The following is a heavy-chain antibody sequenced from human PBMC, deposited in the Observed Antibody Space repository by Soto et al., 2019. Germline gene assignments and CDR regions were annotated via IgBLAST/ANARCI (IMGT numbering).Heavy chain of an antibody. CDR2: IYPGDSDT. CDR3: VASIFYYGMDV. J-gene: IGHJ6*02. V-gene: IGHV5-51*01. CDR1: GYTFTNYW. Sequence: PGECLKISCKGSGYTFTNYWIGWVRQMPGKGLEWMGIIYPGDSDTKYNPSFQGQVTISADKSITTTYLRWTSLKASDTAIYYCVASIFYYGMDVWGQGTTVTVSS.